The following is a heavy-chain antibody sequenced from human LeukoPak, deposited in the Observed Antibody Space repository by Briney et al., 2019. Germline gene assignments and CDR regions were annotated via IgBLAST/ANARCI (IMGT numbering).Heavy chain of an antibody. Sequence: PGGSLRLSCAASGFTFNSYTMSWVRQAPGRGLEWVAAISGDNPGTYHANSVKGRFTISRDNSKNTLHLQMTGLRAEDTAIYYCAKASVGHCSGAFCYHFDSCGQGTLVTVSS. CDR1: GFTFNSYT. CDR2: ISGDNPGT. D-gene: IGHD2-15*01. J-gene: IGHJ4*02. V-gene: IGHV3-23*01. CDR3: AKASVGHCSGAFCYHFDS.